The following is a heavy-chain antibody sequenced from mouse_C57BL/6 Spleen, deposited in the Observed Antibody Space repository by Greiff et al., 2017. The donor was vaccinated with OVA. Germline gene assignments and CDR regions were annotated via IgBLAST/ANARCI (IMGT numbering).Heavy chain of an antibody. J-gene: IGHJ4*01. CDR3: ARSELLSAMDY. D-gene: IGHD1-1*01. CDR1: GYAFSSYW. Sequence: QVQLQQSGAELVKPGASVKISCKASGYAFSSYWMNWVKQRPGKGLEWIGQIYPGDGDTNYNGKFKGKATLTADKSSSTAYMQLSSLTSEDSAVYFRARSELLSAMDYWGQGTSVTVSS. CDR2: IYPGDGDT. V-gene: IGHV1-80*01.